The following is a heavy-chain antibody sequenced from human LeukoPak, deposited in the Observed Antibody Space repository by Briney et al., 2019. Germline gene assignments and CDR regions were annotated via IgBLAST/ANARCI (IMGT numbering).Heavy chain of an antibody. CDR2: ISGSGGST. D-gene: IGHD3-16*01. V-gene: IGHV3-23*01. CDR1: GFTFSSYA. J-gene: IGHJ4*02. Sequence: GGSLRLSCAASGFTFSSYAMSWVRQAPGKGLEWVSTISGSGGSTYYADSVKGRFTISRDNSKNTLCLQMHSLRAEDTAVYYCAKAVTFGGIDYWGQGTLSPSPQ. CDR3: AKAVTFGGIDY.